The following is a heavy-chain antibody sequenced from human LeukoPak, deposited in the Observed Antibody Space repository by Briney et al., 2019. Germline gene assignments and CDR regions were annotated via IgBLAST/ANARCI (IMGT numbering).Heavy chain of an antibody. V-gene: IGHV1-8*01. CDR2: MNPNSGNT. CDR1: GYTFTSYD. Sequence: ASVKVSCKASGYTFTSYDIHWVRQATGQGLEWMGWMNPNSGNTGYAQKFQGRVTMTRNTSISTAYMELSSLRSEDTAVYYCARANRRGITIFGVVIGNWFDPWGQGTLVTVSS. D-gene: IGHD3-3*01. CDR3: ARANRRGITIFGVVIGNWFDP. J-gene: IGHJ5*02.